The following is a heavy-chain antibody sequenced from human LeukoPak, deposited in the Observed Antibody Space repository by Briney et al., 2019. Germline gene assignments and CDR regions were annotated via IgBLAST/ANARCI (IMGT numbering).Heavy chain of an antibody. CDR2: INSDGSST. V-gene: IGHV3-74*01. D-gene: IGHD5-12*01. CDR1: GFTFSSYW. CDR3: ARDPGHSGYDWYFDL. J-gene: IGHJ2*01. Sequence: GGSLRLSCAASGFTFSSYWMHWVRQAPGKGLVWVSRINSDGSSTGYADSVKGRFTISRDNAKNTLYLQMNSLRAEDTAVYYCARDPGHSGYDWYFDLWGRGTLVTVSS.